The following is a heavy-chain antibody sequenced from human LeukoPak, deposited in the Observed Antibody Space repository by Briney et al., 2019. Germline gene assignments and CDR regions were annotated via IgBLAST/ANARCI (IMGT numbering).Heavy chain of an antibody. D-gene: IGHD3-3*01. CDR3: AKDSGETLLRFLDRPSYMDV. J-gene: IGHJ6*03. CDR2: ISWDAGST. CDR1: GFTFDDYA. V-gene: IGHV3-43D*03. Sequence: GGSLRLSCAASGFTFDDYAMHWVRQAPGKGLEWVSLISWDAGSTYYADSVKGRFTISRDNSKNSLYLQMNSLRPEDTALYYCAKDSGETLLRFLDRPSYMDVWGKGTTVTVSS.